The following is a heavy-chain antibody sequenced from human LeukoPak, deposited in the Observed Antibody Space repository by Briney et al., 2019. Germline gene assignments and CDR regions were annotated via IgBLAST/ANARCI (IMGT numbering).Heavy chain of an antibody. D-gene: IGHD1-26*01. V-gene: IGHV3-33*06. CDR2: IWYDGSNK. Sequence: PGGSLRLSCAASGFTFSSYGMHWVRQAPGKGLEWVAVIWYDGSNKYYADSVKGRFTISRDNSKNTLYLQMNGLRAEDTAVYYCAKDFAKRVGAFDYWGQGTLVTVSS. CDR3: AKDFAKRVGAFDY. J-gene: IGHJ4*02. CDR1: GFTFSSYG.